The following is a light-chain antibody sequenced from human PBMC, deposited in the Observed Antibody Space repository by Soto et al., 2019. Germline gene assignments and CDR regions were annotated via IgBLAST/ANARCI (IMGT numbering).Light chain of an antibody. V-gene: IGKV1-5*03. Sequence: DIQMTQSPSSLSASVEDRVIITCRASQSISSWLAWYQQKPGKAPKLLIYKASSLESGVPSRFSGSGSGTDFTLTISSLQPDDFATYYCQQYNSYSRTFGQGTKVDIK. CDR2: KAS. J-gene: IGKJ1*01. CDR1: QSISSW. CDR3: QQYNSYSRT.